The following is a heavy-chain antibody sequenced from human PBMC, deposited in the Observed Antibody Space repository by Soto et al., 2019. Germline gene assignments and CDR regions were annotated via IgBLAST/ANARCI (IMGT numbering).Heavy chain of an antibody. CDR2: ISSSSSYI. V-gene: IGHV3-21*01. Sequence: PGGSLRLSCAASGFTFSSYSMNWVRQAPGKGLEWVSSISSSSSYIYYADSVKGRFTISRDNAKNSLYLQMNSLRAEDTAVYYCARDSSSIAEFDYWGQGTLVTVSS. CDR3: ARDSSSIAEFDY. J-gene: IGHJ4*02. CDR1: GFTFSSYS. D-gene: IGHD6-6*01.